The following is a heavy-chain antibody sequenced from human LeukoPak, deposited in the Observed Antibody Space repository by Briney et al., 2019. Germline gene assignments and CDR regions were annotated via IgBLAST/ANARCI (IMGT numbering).Heavy chain of an antibody. V-gene: IGHV3-23*01. D-gene: IGHD2-21*02. CDR3: ARGDSRYFDY. J-gene: IGHJ4*02. CDR1: GFTFSNYA. Sequence: GGSLRLSCAASGFTFSNYAMTWVRQAPGKGLEWVSAISGSDDTYYADSVKGRFTISRDNSKNTLYLQMNSLRAEDTAVYYCARGDSRYFDYWGQGTLVTVSS. CDR2: ISGSDDT.